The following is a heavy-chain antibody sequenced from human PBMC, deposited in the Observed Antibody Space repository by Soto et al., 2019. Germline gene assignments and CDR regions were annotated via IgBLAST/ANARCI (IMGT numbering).Heavy chain of an antibody. Sequence: SVKVSCKASGGTFSSYAISWVRQAPGQGLEWMGGIIPIFGTANYAQKFQGRVTITADESTSTAYMELSSLRSEDTAVYYCASDNTYYYDSSGYYSNWGQGTLVTVSS. J-gene: IGHJ4*02. CDR2: IIPIFGTA. CDR3: ASDNTYYYDSSGYYSN. V-gene: IGHV1-69*13. D-gene: IGHD3-22*01. CDR1: GGTFSSYA.